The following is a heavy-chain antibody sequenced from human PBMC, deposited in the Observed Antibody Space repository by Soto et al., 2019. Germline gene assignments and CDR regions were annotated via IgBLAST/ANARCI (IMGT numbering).Heavy chain of an antibody. CDR2: INPNTGNS. Sequence: QVQLVQSGSESMQPGASVKVSCKGSGYNFNSHSINWLRQAPGQGLEWMGWINPNTGNSTYEQGFTGRFVFSVDTSVSTVYLQIFSLKADDSAVCSCARDRASGSLYFWGQGTLVTVSS. D-gene: IGHD1-26*01. J-gene: IGHJ4*02. CDR1: GYNFNSHS. CDR3: ARDRASGSLYF. V-gene: IGHV7-4-1*01.